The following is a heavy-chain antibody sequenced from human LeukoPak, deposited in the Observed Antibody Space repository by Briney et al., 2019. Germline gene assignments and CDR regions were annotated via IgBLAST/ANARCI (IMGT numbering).Heavy chain of an antibody. CDR1: GYTFTGYY. CDR2: INPNSGGT. J-gene: IGHJ4*02. V-gene: IGHV1-2*02. Sequence: GASVKVSCKASGYTFTGYYMHWVRQAPGQGLEWMGWINPNSGGTNYAQKFQGRVTMTRDTSISTAYMELSRLRSDDTAVYYCARVDIVVVPAALYYFDYWGQGTLVTVSS. D-gene: IGHD2-2*01. CDR3: ARVDIVVVPAALYYFDY.